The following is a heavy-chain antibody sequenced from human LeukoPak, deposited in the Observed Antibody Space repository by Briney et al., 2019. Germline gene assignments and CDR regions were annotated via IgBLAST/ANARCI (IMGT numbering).Heavy chain of an antibody. Sequence: GGSLRLSCAASGFTFSSYAMSWARQAPGKGLEWVSAISGSGGSTYYADSVKGRFTISRDNSKNTLYLQMNSLRAEDTAVYYCAKDRLGYCSGGSCYSGGYWGQGTLVTVSS. J-gene: IGHJ4*02. CDR3: AKDRLGYCSGGSCYSGGY. V-gene: IGHV3-23*01. CDR1: GFTFSSYA. CDR2: ISGSGGST. D-gene: IGHD2-15*01.